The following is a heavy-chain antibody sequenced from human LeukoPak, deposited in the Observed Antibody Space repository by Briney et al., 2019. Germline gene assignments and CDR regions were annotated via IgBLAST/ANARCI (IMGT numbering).Heavy chain of an antibody. Sequence: PGGSLRLSCVVSGFIFSNYSMNWVRQAPGKGLEWLSYISRTSSTILYADSVKGRFTISRDNAKNSLYLQMNSLRVEDTAVFYCAKTLGPMATATGDYWGQGILVTVSS. CDR3: AKTLGPMATATGDY. CDR2: ISRTSSTI. CDR1: GFIFSNYS. D-gene: IGHD1-26*01. V-gene: IGHV3-48*04. J-gene: IGHJ4*02.